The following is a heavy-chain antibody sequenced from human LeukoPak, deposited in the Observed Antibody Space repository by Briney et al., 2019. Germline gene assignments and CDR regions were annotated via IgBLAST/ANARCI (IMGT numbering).Heavy chain of an antibody. D-gene: IGHD6-6*01. CDR2: IYSGGST. V-gene: IGHV3-53*01. Sequence: SGGSLRLSCAASGFTVSSNYMSWVRQAPGKGLEWVSVIYSGGSTYYADSVKGRFTISRDNSKHTLYLQMNSLSGEDTAVYYCARDRLYSSSSEDYWGQGTLVTVSS. J-gene: IGHJ4*02. CDR1: GFTVSSNY. CDR3: ARDRLYSSSSEDY.